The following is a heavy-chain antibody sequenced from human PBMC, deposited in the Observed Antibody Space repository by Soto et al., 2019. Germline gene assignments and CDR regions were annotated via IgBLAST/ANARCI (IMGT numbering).Heavy chain of an antibody. D-gene: IGHD2-2*01. CDR3: AGGSSTSPYYTWFAP. J-gene: IGHJ5*02. Sequence: GASVKVSCKASGGTFSSYAISWVRQAPGQGLEWMGGIIPIFGTANYAQKFQGRVTITADGSTSTAYMELSSLRSEDTPGYDCAGGSSTSPYYTWFAPGGRGPLVPVSS. CDR1: GGTFSSYA. CDR2: IIPIFGTA. V-gene: IGHV1-69*13.